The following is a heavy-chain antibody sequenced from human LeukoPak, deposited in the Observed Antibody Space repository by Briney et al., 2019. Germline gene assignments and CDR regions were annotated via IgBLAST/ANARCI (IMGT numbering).Heavy chain of an antibody. CDR1: GYTFTDYY. D-gene: IGHD7-27*01. CDR2: INPNSGGT. Sequence: ASVKVSCKASGYTFTDYYMHWVRQAPGQGLEWMGWINPNSGGTNYAQRFQGWVTMTRDTSISTAYMELSRLRSDDTAVYYCARGPLGDAFDIWGQGTMVTVSS. V-gene: IGHV1-2*04. J-gene: IGHJ3*02. CDR3: ARGPLGDAFDI.